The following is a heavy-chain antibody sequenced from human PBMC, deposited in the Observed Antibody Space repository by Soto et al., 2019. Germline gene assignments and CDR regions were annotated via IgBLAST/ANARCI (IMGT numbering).Heavy chain of an antibody. CDR2: ITGGSTI. CDR3: ARGPNTAVAGRFDY. V-gene: IGHV3-48*02. D-gene: IGHD6-19*01. CDR1: GFTFSSYS. Sequence: LRLSCAASGFTFSSYSMNWVRQAPGKGLECVSYITGGSTIYYADSVKGRFTVSRDNAENSLYLQMNSLRDEDTAVYYCARGPNTAVAGRFDYWGQGTLVTVSS. J-gene: IGHJ4*02.